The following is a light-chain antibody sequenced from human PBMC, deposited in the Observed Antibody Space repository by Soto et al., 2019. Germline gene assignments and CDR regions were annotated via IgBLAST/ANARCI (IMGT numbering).Light chain of an antibody. J-gene: IGKJ1*01. CDR2: GAS. Sequence: DIQMTQSPSSVSASVGDRVTITCRASQGVNNWVAWYQLKSGKAPNLLIYGASILQSGVPSRFSGSGSGTDFTLTISSLQPEDFATYFCQQADSFPLTFGQGTKVEI. CDR1: QGVNNW. CDR3: QQADSFPLT. V-gene: IGKV1-12*01.